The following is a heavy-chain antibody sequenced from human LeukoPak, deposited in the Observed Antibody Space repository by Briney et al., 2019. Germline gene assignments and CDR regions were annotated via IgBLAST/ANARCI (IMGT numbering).Heavy chain of an antibody. D-gene: IGHD3-22*01. J-gene: IGHJ4*02. CDR2: IRYDGSNK. V-gene: IGHV3-30*02. CDR3: AKAPGYYYDSSGYYLSY. CDR1: GFTFTYYG. Sequence: GGSWRLSCVASGFTFTYYGMHWVRQAPGKGLEWVAFIRYDGSNKYYADSVKGRFTISRDNSKNTLYLQMNSLRAEDTAVYYCAKAPGYYYDSSGYYLSYWGQGTLVTVSS.